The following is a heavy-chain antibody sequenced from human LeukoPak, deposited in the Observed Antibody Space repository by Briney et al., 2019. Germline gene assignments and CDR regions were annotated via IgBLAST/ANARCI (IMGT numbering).Heavy chain of an antibody. Sequence: GGSLRLSCAASGFTFSSYAMSWVRQAPGKGLEWVSAISGSGGSTYYADSVKGRFTISRDNSKNTLYLQMNSLRADDTAIYYCAGDVGEVMFDYWGQGTLVTVSS. V-gene: IGHV3-23*01. D-gene: IGHD3-3*01. CDR1: GFTFSSYA. J-gene: IGHJ4*02. CDR2: ISGSGGST. CDR3: AGDVGEVMFDY.